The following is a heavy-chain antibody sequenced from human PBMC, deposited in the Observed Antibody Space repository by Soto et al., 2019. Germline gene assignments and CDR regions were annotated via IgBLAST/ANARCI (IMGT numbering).Heavy chain of an antibody. J-gene: IGHJ3*02. CDR2: IYPGDSDT. CDR1: GYSFTSYW. CDR3: ARKDIVATIWTFDI. Sequence: LKISCKGSGYSFTSYWIGWVRQMPGKGLEWMGIIYPGDSDTRYSPSFQGQVTISADKSISTAYLQWSSLKASDTAMEYCARKDIVATIWTFDIWGQGTMVTVSS. D-gene: IGHD5-12*01. V-gene: IGHV5-51*01.